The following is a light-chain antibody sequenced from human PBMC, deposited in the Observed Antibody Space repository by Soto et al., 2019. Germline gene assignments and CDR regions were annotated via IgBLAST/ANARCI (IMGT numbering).Light chain of an antibody. CDR2: TAS. CDR1: QNIFNY. J-gene: IGKJ5*01. CDR3: QQSFSPLPIT. Sequence: DIQMSQSPSSLSASVGDRVTITCRASQNIFNYVNWYQQKPGKAPRLLIFTASSLRSGVPSRFSGSGSGTDCTLTINTLQSEDFSTYYYQQSFSPLPITFGQGKRLEI. V-gene: IGKV1-39*01.